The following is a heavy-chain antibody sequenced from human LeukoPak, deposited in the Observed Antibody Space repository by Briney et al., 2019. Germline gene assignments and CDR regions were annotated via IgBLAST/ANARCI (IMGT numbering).Heavy chain of an antibody. CDR2: ITTSGGT. V-gene: IGHV4-61*02. D-gene: IGHD5-18*01. J-gene: IGHJ4*02. Sequence: SETLSLTCSVSAASISSGSYYWTWIRQPAGKGLEWIGRITTSGGTNYNPSLKSRVSISMDTSKNQFSLELTSVTAADMAVYYCARDICGYNYGCFDSWGQGTLVTVSS. CDR3: ARDICGYNYGCFDS. CDR1: AASISSGSYY.